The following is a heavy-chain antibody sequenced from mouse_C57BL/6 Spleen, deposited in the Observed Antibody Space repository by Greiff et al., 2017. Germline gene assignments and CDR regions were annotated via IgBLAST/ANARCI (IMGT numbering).Heavy chain of an antibody. J-gene: IGHJ4*01. V-gene: IGHV1-61*01. D-gene: IGHD2-2*01. Sequence: QVQLQHPGDELVRPGSSVKLSCKASGYTFTSYWMDWVKQRPGQGLEWIGNIYPSDSATHYNQKFKDKATLTVDKSSSTAYMQLSSLTSEDSAVYYGARYQDYGDDGDYYAMDYWGQGTSVTVSS. CDR3: ARYQDYGDDGDYYAMDY. CDR1: GYTFTSYW. CDR2: IYPSDSAT.